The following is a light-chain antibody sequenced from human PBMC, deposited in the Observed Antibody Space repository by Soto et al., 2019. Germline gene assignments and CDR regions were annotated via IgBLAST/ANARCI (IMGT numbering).Light chain of an antibody. CDR2: GAS. CDR1: QSVGSN. CDR3: QQYNTWPFT. V-gene: IGKV3-15*01. Sequence: EIVMTQSPATLSLSPGERATLSCRASQSVGSNLAWYPQKVGRAPRPLIYGASTRATGIPARFSGSGSGTEFTLTISSLQSEDFAVYYCQQYNTWPFTFGGGTRVEIK. J-gene: IGKJ4*01.